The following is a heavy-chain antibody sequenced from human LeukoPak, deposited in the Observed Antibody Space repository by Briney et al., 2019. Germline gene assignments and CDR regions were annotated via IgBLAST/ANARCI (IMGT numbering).Heavy chain of an antibody. CDR3: ARGLRRPLGDWFDR. CDR1: GGTFSSYA. V-gene: IGHV1-69*06. Sequence: SVKVSFTASGGTFSSYAISWVRQAPGQGLEWMGGIIPIFGTANYAQKFQGRVTITADKSTSTAYMELSRLRSDDTAVYYCARGLRRPLGDWFDRWGQGTLVTVSS. J-gene: IGHJ5*02. CDR2: IIPIFGTA. D-gene: IGHD4-17*01.